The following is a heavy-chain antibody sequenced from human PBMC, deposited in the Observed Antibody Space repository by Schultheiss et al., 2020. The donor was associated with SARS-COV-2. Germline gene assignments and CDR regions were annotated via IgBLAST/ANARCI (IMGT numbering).Heavy chain of an antibody. Sequence: GGSLRLSCAASGFTFSSYGMHWVRQAPGKGLEWVAVISYDGSNKYYADSVKGRFTISRDNSKNTLYLQMNSLRAEDTAVYYCARDGRGGSSQLGYWGQGTLVTVSS. D-gene: IGHD4-23*01. CDR3: ARDGRGGSSQLGY. V-gene: IGHV3-30*03. J-gene: IGHJ4*02. CDR2: ISYDGSNK. CDR1: GFTFSSYG.